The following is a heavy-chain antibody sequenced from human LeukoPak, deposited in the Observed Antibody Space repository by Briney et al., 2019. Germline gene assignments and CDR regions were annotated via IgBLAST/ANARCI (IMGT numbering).Heavy chain of an antibody. J-gene: IGHJ4*02. CDR2: INPNSGGT. V-gene: IGHV1-2*02. CDR1: VYTFTGYY. CDR3: ARYSGYDEPFEY. D-gene: IGHD5-12*01. Sequence: GASVKVSCKASVYTFTGYYMHCVRQAPGQGLEWMGWINPNSGGTSYAQQFQGMVTMTRDTSVTTAYMELSRLRSDDTAVYYCARYSGYDEPFEYWGQGTLVTVSS.